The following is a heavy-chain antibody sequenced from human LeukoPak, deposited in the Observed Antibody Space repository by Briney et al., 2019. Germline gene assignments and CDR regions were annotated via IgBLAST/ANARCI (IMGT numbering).Heavy chain of an antibody. CDR2: ISYDGSNK. CDR3: ASMVRGATG. D-gene: IGHD3-10*01. Sequence: GGSLRLSCAASGFTFSSYAMHWVRQAPGKGLEWVAVISYDGSNKYYADSVKGRFTISRDNAKNSLYLQMNSLRAEDTAVYYCASMVRGATGWGQGTLVTVSS. CDR1: GFTFSSYA. V-gene: IGHV3-30*04. J-gene: IGHJ4*02.